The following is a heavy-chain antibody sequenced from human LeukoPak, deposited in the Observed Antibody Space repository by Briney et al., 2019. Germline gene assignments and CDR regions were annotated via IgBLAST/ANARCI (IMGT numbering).Heavy chain of an antibody. J-gene: IGHJ4*02. D-gene: IGHD2-2*01. V-gene: IGHV4-38-2*02. CDR1: AYSSSSGYY. CDR3: ARRRLGHCSSTRCYSLLEYYFDY. Sequence: RAAETLSLTCTVSAYSSSSGYYWGWIRPRPGKGLEWIGRIDTSGRTHCSPSLKGRATISVATSKNQFSLKLSSVTAADTAVYSCARRRLGHCSSTRCYSLLEYYFDYWGQGTLVTVSS. CDR2: IDTSGRT.